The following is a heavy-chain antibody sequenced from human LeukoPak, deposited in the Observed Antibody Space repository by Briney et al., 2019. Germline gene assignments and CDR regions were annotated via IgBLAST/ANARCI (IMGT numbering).Heavy chain of an antibody. D-gene: IGHD3-10*01. CDR1: GGSISSYY. Sequence: SSETLSLTCTVSGGSISSYYWTWIRQPPGKGLEWIGYIYYSGSTNYNPSLKSRVTISVDTSKNQFSLKLSSVTAADTALYYCARAPGGYGSGSRGAFDIWGQGTLVTVSS. J-gene: IGHJ3*02. CDR3: ARAPGGYGSGSRGAFDI. CDR2: IYYSGST. V-gene: IGHV4-59*01.